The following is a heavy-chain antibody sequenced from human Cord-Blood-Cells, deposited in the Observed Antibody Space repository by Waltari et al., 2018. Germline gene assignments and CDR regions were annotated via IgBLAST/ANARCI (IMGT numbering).Heavy chain of an antibody. D-gene: IGHD5-12*01. CDR1: GGSISSYH. Sequence: QVQLQESGPGLVQPSATLSLTCTVSGGSISSYHWSWIRQPPGKGLEWIGYLYCSVSTNYNPSLKIRVTISVDTSKNQFSLKLSSVTAADTAVYYCARVRGYSGYDAFDIWGQGTMVTVSS. CDR2: LYCSVST. CDR3: ARVRGYSGYDAFDI. V-gene: IGHV4-59*01. J-gene: IGHJ3*02.